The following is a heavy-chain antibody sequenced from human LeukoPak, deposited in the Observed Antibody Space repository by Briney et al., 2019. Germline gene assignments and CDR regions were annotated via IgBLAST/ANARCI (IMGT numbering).Heavy chain of an antibody. CDR3: AKGVITMVRGVIPYFDY. CDR1: GFDFDAHG. Sequence: PGGSLRLSCTASGFDFDAHGMSWVRQVPGKGPEWVSAISGSGGSTYYADSVKGRFTISRDNSKNTLYLQMNSLRAEDTAVYYCAKGVITMVRGVIPYFDYWGQGTLVTVSS. V-gene: IGHV3-23*01. J-gene: IGHJ4*02. CDR2: ISGSGGST. D-gene: IGHD3-10*01.